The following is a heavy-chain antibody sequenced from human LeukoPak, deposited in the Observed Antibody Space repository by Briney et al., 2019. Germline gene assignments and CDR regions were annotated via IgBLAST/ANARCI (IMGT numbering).Heavy chain of an antibody. CDR1: GFSFNTYW. J-gene: IGHJ6*03. V-gene: IGHV3-30*02. CDR3: AKEGYYYMDV. CDR2: IRHDGSNK. Sequence: GGSLRLSCVASGFSFNTYWMSWVRQAPGKGLEWVAFIRHDGSNKHYADSVKGRFTISRDNSNNTLYLQINSLRGEDTAMYYCAKEGYYYMDVWGKGTTVTISS.